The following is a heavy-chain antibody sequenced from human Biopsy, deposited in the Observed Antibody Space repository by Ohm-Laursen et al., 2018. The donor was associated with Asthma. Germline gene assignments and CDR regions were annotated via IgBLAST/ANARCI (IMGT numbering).Heavy chain of an antibody. CDR2: ISYDGSNK. V-gene: IGHV3-30*18. J-gene: IGHJ6*02. Sequence: SLRLSCTASGFTFSSYCMYWVRQAPGKGLEWVAVISYDGSNKYYADSVKGRFTISRDNSKNTLYLQMNSLRAEDTAVYYCAKDTEGRYDFWSGLSYNYYGMDVWGQGTTVTVSS. CDR3: AKDTEGRYDFWSGLSYNYYGMDV. CDR1: GFTFSSYC. D-gene: IGHD3-3*01.